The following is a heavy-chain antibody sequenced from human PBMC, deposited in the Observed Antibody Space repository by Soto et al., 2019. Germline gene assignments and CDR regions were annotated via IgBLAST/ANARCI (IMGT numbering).Heavy chain of an antibody. CDR1: GFTFTSSA. V-gene: IGHV1-58*01. Sequence: PAASVKVSCKASGFTFTSSAVQWVRQARGQRLEWIGWIVVGSGNTNYAQKFQERVTITRDMSTSTAYMELSSLRSEDTAVYYCAALRFLEWQTYYYYGMDVWGQGTTVTVSS. J-gene: IGHJ6*02. D-gene: IGHD3-3*01. CDR2: IVVGSGNT. CDR3: AALRFLEWQTYYYYGMDV.